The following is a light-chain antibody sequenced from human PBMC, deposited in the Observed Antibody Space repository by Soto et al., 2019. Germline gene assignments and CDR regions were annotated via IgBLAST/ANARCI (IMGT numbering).Light chain of an antibody. CDR3: QEYNGWPPYT. CDR1: QSVSSSY. Sequence: PGERVTLSCRASQSVSSSYLTWYQQKPGQAPRLLIYGASTRATSIPARFSGSGSGTEFTLTISSLQSEDFAVYYCQEYNGWPPYTFGQGTKVDIK. J-gene: IGKJ2*01. CDR2: GAS. V-gene: IGKV3D-15*01.